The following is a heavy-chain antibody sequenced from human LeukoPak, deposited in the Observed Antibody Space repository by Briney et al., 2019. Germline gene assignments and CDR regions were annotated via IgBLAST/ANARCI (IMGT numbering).Heavy chain of an antibody. J-gene: IGHJ4*02. CDR1: GFTFSSYS. CDR3: AKDRLGDPRDFDY. CDR2: ISRSSSTI. Sequence: GGSLRLSCAASGFTFSSYSMNWVRQAPGKGLEWVSYISRSSSTIHYADSVKGRSTISRDNSKNTLYLQINSLKAEDTAVYYCAKDRLGDPRDFDYWGQGTLVTVSP. V-gene: IGHV3-48*04.